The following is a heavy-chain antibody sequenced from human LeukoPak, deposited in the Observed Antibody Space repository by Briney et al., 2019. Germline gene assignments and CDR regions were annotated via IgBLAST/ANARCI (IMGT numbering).Heavy chain of an antibody. D-gene: IGHD1-7*01. Sequence: GGFLRLSCAASGFTFSNYAMHWVRQAPGKGLEYVSAISSDGGSTYYANSVKGRFTISRDNSKNTLYLQMGSLRAEDMAVYYCASSPPTGTTWYFDLWGRGTLVPVSS. CDR3: ASSPPTGTTWYFDL. V-gene: IGHV3-64*01. CDR2: ISSDGGST. J-gene: IGHJ2*01. CDR1: GFTFSNYA.